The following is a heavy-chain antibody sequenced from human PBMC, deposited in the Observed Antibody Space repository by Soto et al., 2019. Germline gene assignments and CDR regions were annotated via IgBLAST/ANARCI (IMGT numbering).Heavy chain of an antibody. V-gene: IGHV3-23*01. CDR3: AHKCGVGCHSVFFY. CDR2: ISGGGGSS. J-gene: IGHJ4*02. D-gene: IGHD2-15*01. CDR1: GFTFSNYA. Sequence: EVQLLESGGGLVQPGGSLRLSCAASGFTFSNYAMSWVRQAPGKGLEWVSGISGGGGSSYYADSVKGRFTISRDNSKNTLYLQMNSLRAEDTAVYYFAHKCGVGCHSVFFYWGQGTLVIVSS.